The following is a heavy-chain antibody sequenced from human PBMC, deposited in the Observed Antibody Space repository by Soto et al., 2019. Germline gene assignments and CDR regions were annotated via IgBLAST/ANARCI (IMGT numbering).Heavy chain of an antibody. J-gene: IGHJ6*02. CDR2: IYYSGST. V-gene: IGHV4-30-4*01. Sequence: PSETLSLTCTVSGGSISSGDYYWSWIRQPPRKGLEWIGYIYYSGSTYYNPSLKSRVTISVDTSKNQFSLKLSSVTAADTAVYYCARTGYSSGWYVSPLYYYYGMDVWGQGPTVTVSS. CDR1: GGSISSGDYY. CDR3: ARTGYSSGWYVSPLYYYYGMDV. D-gene: IGHD6-19*01.